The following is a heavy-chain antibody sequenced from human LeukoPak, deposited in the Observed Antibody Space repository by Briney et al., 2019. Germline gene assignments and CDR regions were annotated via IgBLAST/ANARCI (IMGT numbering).Heavy chain of an antibody. CDR2: IYSGGST. CDR3: ARERTYYYYYMDV. CDR1: GFTVSSNY. J-gene: IGHJ6*03. Sequence: GGSLRLSCAASGFTVSSNYMSWVRQAPGKGLEWVSVIYSGGSTYYADSVKGRFTISRDNAKNTLYLQMNSLRAEDTAVYYCARERTYYYYYMDVWGKGTTVTVSS. V-gene: IGHV3-66*01.